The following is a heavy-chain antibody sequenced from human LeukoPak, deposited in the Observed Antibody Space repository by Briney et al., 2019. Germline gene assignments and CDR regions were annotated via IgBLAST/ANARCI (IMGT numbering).Heavy chain of an antibody. J-gene: IGHJ5*02. V-gene: IGHV4-39*07. CDR2: IYYSGST. Sequence: SETLSLTCTVSGGSISSSSYYWGWIRQPPGKGLEWIGSIYYSGSTYYNPSLKSRVTISVDTSKNQFSLKLSSVTAADTAVYYCARSIVGRPHWFDPWGQGTLVTVSS. D-gene: IGHD1-26*01. CDR1: GGSISSSSYY. CDR3: ARSIVGRPHWFDP.